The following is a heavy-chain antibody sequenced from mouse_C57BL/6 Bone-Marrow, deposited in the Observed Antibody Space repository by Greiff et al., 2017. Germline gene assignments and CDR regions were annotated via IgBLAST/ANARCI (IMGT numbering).Heavy chain of an antibody. CDR1: GFTFSNYW. Sequence: EVQLVESGGGLVQPGGSMKLSCVASGFTFSNYWMNWVRQSPEKGLEWVAQIRLKSDNYATHYAESVKGRFTISRDDSKGSVYLQMNNLRAEDTGIYYCTGGWNTVRGLRYFDVWGTGTTVTVSS. CDR3: TGGWNTVRGLRYFDV. V-gene: IGHV6-3*01. CDR2: IRLKSDNYAT. J-gene: IGHJ1*03. D-gene: IGHD1-1*01.